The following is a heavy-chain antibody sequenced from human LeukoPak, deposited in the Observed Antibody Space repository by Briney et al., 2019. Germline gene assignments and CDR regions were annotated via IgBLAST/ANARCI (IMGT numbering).Heavy chain of an antibody. CDR1: GFTFSTYW. Sequence: GGSLRLSCAASGFTFSTYWMSWVRQAPGKGLEWVGRIRRKGQSYTTEYAASVKGRFTISRDDSKNSLYLHMNSLRTEDTAVYHCSRDGKESDNSAFDIWGQGTMVTVSS. CDR3: SRDGKESDNSAFDI. V-gene: IGHV3-72*01. D-gene: IGHD3-22*01. CDR2: IRRKGQSYTT. J-gene: IGHJ3*02.